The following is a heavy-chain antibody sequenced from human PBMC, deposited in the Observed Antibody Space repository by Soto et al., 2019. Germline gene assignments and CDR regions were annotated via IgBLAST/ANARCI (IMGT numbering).Heavy chain of an antibody. CDR2: IRSIANSYAT. Sequence: EVQLVESGGGLVQPGGSLKLSCAASGFTFSGSAMHWVRQASGKGLEWVGRIRSIANSYATAYAASVKGRFTISRDDSKNTAYLQMNSLKTEDTAVYYCASSMVRGVIIGPLAFDIWGQGTMVTVSS. CDR3: ASSMVRGVIIGPLAFDI. J-gene: IGHJ3*02. CDR1: GFTFSGSA. D-gene: IGHD3-10*01. V-gene: IGHV3-73*02.